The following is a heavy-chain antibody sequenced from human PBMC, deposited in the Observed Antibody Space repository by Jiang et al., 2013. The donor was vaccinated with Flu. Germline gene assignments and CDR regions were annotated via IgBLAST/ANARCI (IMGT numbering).Heavy chain of an antibody. CDR2: ISAYNGNT. J-gene: IGHJ6*02. CDR3: ARLPNSPGYCSGGSCYSYYGMDV. D-gene: IGHD2-15*01. Sequence: GAEVKKPGASVKVSCKASGYTFTSYGISWVRQAPGQGLEWMGWISAYNGNTNYAQKLQGRVTMTTDTSTSTAYMELRSLRSDDTAVYYCARLPNSPGYCSGGSCYSYYGMDVWGQGTTVTVSS. V-gene: IGHV1-18*01. CDR1: GYTFTSYG.